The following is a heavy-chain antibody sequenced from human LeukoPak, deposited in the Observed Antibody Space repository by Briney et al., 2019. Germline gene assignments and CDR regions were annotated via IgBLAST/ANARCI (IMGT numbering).Heavy chain of an antibody. CDR1: GYSISSGYY. CDR3: ARGLTRYYYGMDV. J-gene: IGHJ6*04. Sequence: SETLSLTCAVSGYSISSGYYWGWIGRPPGKGLEWIGSIYHSGSTYYNPSLQSRVTISVDTSKNQFSLKLSSVTAADTAVYYCARGLTRYYYGMDVWGKGTTVTVSS. D-gene: IGHD3-9*01. V-gene: IGHV4-38-2*01. CDR2: IYHSGST.